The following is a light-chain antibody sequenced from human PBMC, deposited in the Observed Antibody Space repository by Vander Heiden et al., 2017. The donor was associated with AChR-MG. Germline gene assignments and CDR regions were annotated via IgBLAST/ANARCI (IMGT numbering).Light chain of an antibody. CDR3: QSYDSSLSGYWV. V-gene: IGLV1-40*01. Sequence: SVLTQPPSVSGAPGQRVTISCTGSSSNIGAGYDVHWYQHLPGTAPKLLIYGNSNRPSGVPDRFSGSKSGTSASLAITGLQAEDEADYYCQSYDSSLSGYWVFGGGTKLTVL. CDR1: SSNIGAGYD. J-gene: IGLJ3*02. CDR2: GNS.